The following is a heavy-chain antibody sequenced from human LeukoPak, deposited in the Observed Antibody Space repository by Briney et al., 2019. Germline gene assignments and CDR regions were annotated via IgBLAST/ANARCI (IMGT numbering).Heavy chain of an antibody. CDR1: GFIFSRYG. CDR2: IRDDGSNK. D-gene: IGHD2-15*01. Sequence: GGSLRLSCAASGFIFSRYGMDWVRQAPGKGLEWVAFIRDDGSNKYYGDSEKGRFTISRDNSKNTLYLQMNSLRAEDTGVYYCAKDIGYCSGGICYVFDYWGQGTLVTVSS. V-gene: IGHV3-30*02. CDR3: AKDIGYCSGGICYVFDY. J-gene: IGHJ4*02.